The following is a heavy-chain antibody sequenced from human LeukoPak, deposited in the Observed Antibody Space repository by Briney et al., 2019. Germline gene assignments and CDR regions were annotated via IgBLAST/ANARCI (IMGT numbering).Heavy chain of an antibody. V-gene: IGHV3-7*01. Sequence: GGSLRLSCAASGFTFSSYWMSWVRQAPGKGLEWVANIKEDGSEKYYVDSVKGRFAISRDNAKNSLYLQMNSLRAEDTAVYYCADGEGRPLNYWGREILVTVSS. D-gene: IGHD3-3*01. CDR1: GFTFSSYW. J-gene: IGHJ4*02. CDR2: IKEDGSEK. CDR3: ADGEGRPLNY.